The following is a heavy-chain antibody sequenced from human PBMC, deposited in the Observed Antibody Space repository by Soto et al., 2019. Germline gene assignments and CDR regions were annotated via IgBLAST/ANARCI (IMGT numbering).Heavy chain of an antibody. CDR2: IYSGGST. Sequence: EVQVVESGGGLIQPGGSLRLSCEVSGFSVTANYMSWFRQAPGKGLEWVSVIYSGGSTYYIDSVKGRFSISRDISKNTLYLQMNSQRAEDTAVYYCHGYGYWGQGTLVTVSS. J-gene: IGHJ4*02. CDR1: GFSVTANY. V-gene: IGHV3-53*01. D-gene: IGHD5-12*01. CDR3: HGYGY.